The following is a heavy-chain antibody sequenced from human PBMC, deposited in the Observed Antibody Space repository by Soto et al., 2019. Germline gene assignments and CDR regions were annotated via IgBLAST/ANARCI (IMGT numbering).Heavy chain of an antibody. CDR1: GGTFSSYA. Sequence: QVQLVQSGAEVKKPRSSVKVSCKASGGTFSSYAISWVRQAPGQGLEWMGGIIPIFGTANYAQKFQGRVTITADESTSTAYMELSSLRSEDTAVYYCARGYCSGGSCNLSLWYWGQGTLVTVSS. CDR2: IIPIFGTA. CDR3: ARGYCSGGSCNLSLWY. V-gene: IGHV1-69*01. D-gene: IGHD2-15*01. J-gene: IGHJ4*02.